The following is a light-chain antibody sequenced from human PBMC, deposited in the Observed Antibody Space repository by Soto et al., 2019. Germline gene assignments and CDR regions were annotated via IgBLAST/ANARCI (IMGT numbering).Light chain of an antibody. J-gene: IGLJ1*01. CDR1: SSDVGGCKF. CDR2: EVS. Sequence: QSARTQPPSASGSPGQSVTTSCTGTSSDVGGCKFVSWYQQYPGKAPKLIIYEVSKRPSGVPDRFSGSKSGNTASLTVSGLRAEDEADYYCSSCAGSNNPYVFGTGTKLTVL. CDR3: SSCAGSNNPYV. V-gene: IGLV2-8*01.